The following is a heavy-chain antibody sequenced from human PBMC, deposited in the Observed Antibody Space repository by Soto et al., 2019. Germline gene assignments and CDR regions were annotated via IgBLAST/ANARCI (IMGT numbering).Heavy chain of an antibody. Sequence: EVQLVESGGGLVQPGRSLRLSCAASGFTFDDYAMHWVRQAPGKGLEWVSRISWNSGSIGYADSVKGRFTISRDNAKNSLYLQMNSLRAEDTVLYYCAKAVGSYGNFDYWGQGTLVTVSS. D-gene: IGHD5-18*01. V-gene: IGHV3-9*01. CDR2: ISWNSGSI. CDR1: GFTFDDYA. J-gene: IGHJ4*02. CDR3: AKAVGSYGNFDY.